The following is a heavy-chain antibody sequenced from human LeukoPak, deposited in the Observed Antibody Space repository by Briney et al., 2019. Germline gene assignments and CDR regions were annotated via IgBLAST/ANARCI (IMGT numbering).Heavy chain of an antibody. V-gene: IGHV4-4*02. CDR3: ARDNGFGELSGGATYYYYYMDV. D-gene: IGHD3-10*01. Sequence: SETLSLTCAVSGGSISSSNWWSWVRQPPGKGLEWIGEIDHSGSTNYNPSLKSRVTISIDKSKNQFSLKLSSVTAADTAVYYCARDNGFGELSGGATYYYYYMDVWGKGTTVTISS. J-gene: IGHJ6*03. CDR1: GGSISSSNW. CDR2: IDHSGST.